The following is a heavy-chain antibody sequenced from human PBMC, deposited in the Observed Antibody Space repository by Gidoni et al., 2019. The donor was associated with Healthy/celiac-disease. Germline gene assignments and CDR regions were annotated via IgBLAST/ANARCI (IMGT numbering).Heavy chain of an antibody. V-gene: IGHV3-21*01. J-gene: IGHJ4*02. D-gene: IGHD6-6*01. CDR3: ARDGSSSSANDY. CDR2: ISSSSGYI. Sequence: EVQLVVSGGGFVKPGGSLRLSCAAPVFTFSSYSMNWVRQAPGKGLEWVSSISSSSGYIYYADSVKGRFTISRDNAKNSLYLQMNSRRAEDTAVYYCARDGSSSSANDYWGQGTLVTVSS. CDR1: VFTFSSYS.